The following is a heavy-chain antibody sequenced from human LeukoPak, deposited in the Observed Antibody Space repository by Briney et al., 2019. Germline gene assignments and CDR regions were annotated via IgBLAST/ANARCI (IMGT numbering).Heavy chain of an antibody. Sequence: SVKVSCKASGGTFSSYAISWVRQAPGQGLEWMGGIIPIFGTANYAQKFQGRVTITADKSTSTAYMELSSLRPEDTAVYYCAGTPTRDCSSTSCYQFDYWGQGTLVTVSS. V-gene: IGHV1-69*06. J-gene: IGHJ4*02. CDR1: GGTFSSYA. CDR2: IIPIFGTA. CDR3: AGTPTRDCSSTSCYQFDY. D-gene: IGHD2-2*01.